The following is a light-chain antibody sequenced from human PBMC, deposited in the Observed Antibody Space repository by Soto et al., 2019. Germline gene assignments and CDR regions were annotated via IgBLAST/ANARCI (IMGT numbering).Light chain of an antibody. V-gene: IGKV3-11*01. Sequence: EIVLTQSPGTLSLSPPERANLXGRASQSFRGLLAWSQQKPGQAPRLLIYDAYNRATGIPPRFSGSGSGTDFTLTISRLEPEDSAVYYCQQRHMWPITFGQGTRLENK. CDR3: QQRHMWPIT. CDR1: QSFRGL. CDR2: DAY. J-gene: IGKJ5*01.